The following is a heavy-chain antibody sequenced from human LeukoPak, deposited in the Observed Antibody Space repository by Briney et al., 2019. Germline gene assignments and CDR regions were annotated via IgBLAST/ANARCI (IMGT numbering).Heavy chain of an antibody. CDR3: ARSGYYGSGSYHNWFDP. CDR1: GYTFTSYG. J-gene: IGHJ5*02. Sequence: ASVKVSCKASGYTFTSYGISWVRQAPGQGLEWMGWISPYNGNTNYAQKLQGRVTMTTDTSTSTAYMELRSLRSDDTAVYYCARSGYYGSGSYHNWFDPWGQGTLVTVSS. V-gene: IGHV1-18*04. D-gene: IGHD3-10*01. CDR2: ISPYNGNT.